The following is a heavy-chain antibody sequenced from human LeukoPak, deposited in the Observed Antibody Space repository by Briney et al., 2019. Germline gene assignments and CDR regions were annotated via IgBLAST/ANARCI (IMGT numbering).Heavy chain of an antibody. CDR2: ISYDGSNK. J-gene: IGHJ6*03. CDR1: GFTFSSYA. Sequence: PGGSLRLSCAASGFTFSSYAMHWVRQAPGKGLEWVAVISYDGSNKYYADSVKGRFTISRDNSKNTLYLQMNSLRAEDTAVYYCARDQRDGYNYGYYYYYMDVWGKGTTVTVSS. D-gene: IGHD5-24*01. CDR3: ARDQRDGYNYGYYYYYMDV. V-gene: IGHV3-30-3*01.